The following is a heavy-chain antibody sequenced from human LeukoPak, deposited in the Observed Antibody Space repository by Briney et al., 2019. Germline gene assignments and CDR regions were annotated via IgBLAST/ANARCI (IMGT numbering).Heavy chain of an antibody. CDR3: ARESRYDILTGQILGYFDY. Sequence: SQTLSLTCTVSGGSISSGGYYWSWIRQHPGKGLEWIGYIYYSGSTYYNPSLKSRVTISVDTSKNQFSLKLSSVTAADTAVYYCARESRYDILTGQILGYFDYWGQGTLVTASS. V-gene: IGHV4-31*03. D-gene: IGHD3-9*01. CDR2: IYYSGST. CDR1: GGSISSGGYY. J-gene: IGHJ4*02.